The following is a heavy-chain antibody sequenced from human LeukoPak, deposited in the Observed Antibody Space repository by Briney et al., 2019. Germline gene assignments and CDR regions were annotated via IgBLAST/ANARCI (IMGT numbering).Heavy chain of an antibody. J-gene: IGHJ3*02. CDR2: IKSDGSSN. D-gene: IGHD4-17*01. V-gene: IGHV3-74*01. Sequence: GGSLRLSCAASGFTFSSYAMSWVRQAPGKGLVWVSRIKSDGSSNSYADSVRGRFTISRDNAKSTLYLQMSSLRAEDTAVYYCARGDYGDYVRANDAFDIWGQGTMVTVSS. CDR3: ARGDYGDYVRANDAFDI. CDR1: GFTFSSYA.